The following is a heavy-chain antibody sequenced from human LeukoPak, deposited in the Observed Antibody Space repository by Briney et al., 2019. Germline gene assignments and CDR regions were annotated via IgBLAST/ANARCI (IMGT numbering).Heavy chain of an antibody. CDR3: ARSCGSCYSTGYYYGMDV. D-gene: IGHD2-15*01. CDR2: IIPIFGTA. CDR1: GGTFSSYA. V-gene: IGHV1-69*13. Sequence: SVNVSFKASGGTFSSYAISWVRQAPGQGLEWMGGIIPIFGTANYAQKFQGRVTITADESTSTAYMELSSLRSEDTAVYYCARSCGSCYSTGYYYGMDVWGQGTTVTVSS. J-gene: IGHJ6*02.